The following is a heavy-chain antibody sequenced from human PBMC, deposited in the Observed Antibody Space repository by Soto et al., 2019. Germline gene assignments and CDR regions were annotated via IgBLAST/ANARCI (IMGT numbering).Heavy chain of an antibody. D-gene: IGHD3-10*02. CDR2: IIPFFKAT. V-gene: IGHV1-69*13. Sequence: GASVKVSCKVSGGTFSSHAISWVRQAPGQGLEWMGGIIPFFKATSFAQKFQGRVTITADDSTSTAYMDLYSLGSEDTAVYYCARDVPLNYYVVTLSYYAMDVWGQGTTVTGS. CDR3: ARDVPLNYYVVTLSYYAMDV. J-gene: IGHJ6*02. CDR1: GGTFSSHA.